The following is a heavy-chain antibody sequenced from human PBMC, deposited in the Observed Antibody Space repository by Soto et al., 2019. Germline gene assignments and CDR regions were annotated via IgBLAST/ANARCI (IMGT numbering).Heavy chain of an antibody. J-gene: IGHJ3*02. Sequence: ICSRVSGCRFINLCGRRVSQIPGKGLEWMGIIYPGDSDTRYSPSFQGQVTISADKSISTAYLQWSSLKASDTAMYYCAMNSWNSNAFDIWVKGTTVTGSS. D-gene: IGHD1-20*01. CDR2: IYPGDSDT. CDR3: AMNSWNSNAFDI. CDR1: GCRFINLC. V-gene: IGHV5-51*01.